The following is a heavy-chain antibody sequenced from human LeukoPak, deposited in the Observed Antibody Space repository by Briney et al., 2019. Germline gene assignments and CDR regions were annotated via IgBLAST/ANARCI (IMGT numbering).Heavy chain of an antibody. V-gene: IGHV1-24*01. D-gene: IGHD3-22*01. CDR2: FYPEDGET. J-gene: IGHJ4*02. Sequence: ASVRVSCKVSGYTLTELSIHWVRQAPGKGLQWMGRFYPEDGETIYAQKFQGRVTMTEDTSTDTAYMELSSLRSEDTAVYYCATGGAYYDGSGYSDYWGQGTLVTVSS. CDR1: GYTLTELS. CDR3: ATGGAYYDGSGYSDY.